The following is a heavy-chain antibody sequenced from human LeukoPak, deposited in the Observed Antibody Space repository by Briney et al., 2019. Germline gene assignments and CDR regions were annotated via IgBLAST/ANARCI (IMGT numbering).Heavy chain of an antibody. CDR3: ASRSGYTSSRSAFDN. CDR2: IKQDGSEK. V-gene: IGHV3-7*05. CDR1: GFTFSSHW. Sequence: PGGSLRLSCAASGFTFSSHWMSWVRQAPGKGLEWVANIKQDGSEKYYVDSVKGRFTISRDNAKNSLYLQMNSLRAEDTAVYFCASRSGYTSSRSAFDNWGQGTLVTVSS. J-gene: IGHJ4*02. D-gene: IGHD6-13*01.